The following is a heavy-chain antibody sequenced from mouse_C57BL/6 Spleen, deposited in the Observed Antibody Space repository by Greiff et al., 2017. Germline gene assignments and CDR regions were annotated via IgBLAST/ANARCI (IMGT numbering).Heavy chain of an antibody. J-gene: IGHJ4*01. V-gene: IGHV1-55*01. CDR3: ARGDYDLEDY. CDR2: IYPGSGST. Sequence: VQLQQSGAELVKPGASVKMSCKASGYTFTSYWITWVKQRPGQGLEWIGDIYPGSGSTNYNEKFKSKATLTVDTSSSTAYMQLSSLTSEDAAVYYCARGDYDLEDYWGQGTSVTVSS. CDR1: GYTFTSYW. D-gene: IGHD2-4*01.